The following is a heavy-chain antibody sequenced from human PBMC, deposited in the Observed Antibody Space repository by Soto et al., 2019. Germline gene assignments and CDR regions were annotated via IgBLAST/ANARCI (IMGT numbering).Heavy chain of an antibody. CDR2: IYYSGST. CDR3: ASVLRFSRTNWFDP. Sequence: QLQLQESGPGLVKPSETLSLTCTVSGGSISSSSYYWGWIRQPPGKGLEWIGSIYYSGSTYYNPSLKSRVPISVDTSKNQFSLKLSSVTAADTAVYYCASVLRFSRTNWFDPWGQGTLVTVSS. J-gene: IGHJ5*02. D-gene: IGHD3-3*01. CDR1: GGSISSSSYY. V-gene: IGHV4-39*01.